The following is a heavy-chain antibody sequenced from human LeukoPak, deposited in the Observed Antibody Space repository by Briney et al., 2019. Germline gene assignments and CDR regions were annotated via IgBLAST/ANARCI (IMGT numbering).Heavy chain of an antibody. D-gene: IGHD3-9*01. J-gene: IGHJ4*02. CDR1: GYTFTRHY. Sequence: ASVKVSCKASGYTFTRHYMNWVRQAPGQGLEWMGKINPSSGGTGYAQKFQGRVTMTTDTSTSTAYMELRSLRSDDTAVYYCASSAGYDILTAYLLDYWGQGTLVTVSS. CDR2: INPSSGGT. V-gene: IGHV1-46*01. CDR3: ASSAGYDILTAYLLDY.